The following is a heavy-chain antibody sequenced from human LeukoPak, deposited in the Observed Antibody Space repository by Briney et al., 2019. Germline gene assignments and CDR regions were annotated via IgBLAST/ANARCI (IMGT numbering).Heavy chain of an antibody. CDR1: GFTFSSYS. J-gene: IGHJ6*03. CDR3: ARELCGRSTSCYLANLYMDV. D-gene: IGHD2-2*01. V-gene: IGHV3-21*04. CDR2: ISSSSSYI. Sequence: PGGSLRLSCAASGFTFSSYSMNWVRQAPGKGLEWVSSISSSSSYIYYADSVKGRFTISRDNSKNTLYLQMNSLRAEDTAVYYCARELCGRSTSCYLANLYMDVWGKGTTVTISS.